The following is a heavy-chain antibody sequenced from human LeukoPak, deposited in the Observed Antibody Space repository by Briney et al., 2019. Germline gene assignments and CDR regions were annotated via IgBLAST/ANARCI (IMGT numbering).Heavy chain of an antibody. D-gene: IGHD6-25*01. CDR3: ARAGSDLYYFDY. CDR2: IIPILGIA. J-gene: IGHJ4*02. Sequence: VASVKVSCKASGGTFSSYAISWVRQAPGQGLEWMGRIIPILGIANYAQKFQGRVTITADKSTSTAYMELSSLRSEDTAVYYCARAGSDLYYFDYWGQGTLVTVSS. V-gene: IGHV1-69*04. CDR1: GGTFSSYA.